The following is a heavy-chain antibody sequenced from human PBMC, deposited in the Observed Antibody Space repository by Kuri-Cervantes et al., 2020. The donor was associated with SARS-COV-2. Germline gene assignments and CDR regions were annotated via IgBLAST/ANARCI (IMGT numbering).Heavy chain of an antibody. CDR3: ARGGQQMVKGWFDP. D-gene: IGHD6-13*01. V-gene: IGHV1-18*01. CDR1: GGTFSSYA. J-gene: IGHJ5*02. Sequence: ASAQVSCKTSGGTFSSYAISWVRQAPGQGLEWMGWISVYTGNTNYAQKVRGRVAMTMDTATSTAYMELRSLRADDTAVYYCARGGQQMVKGWFDPWGQGTLVTVSS. CDR2: ISVYTGNT.